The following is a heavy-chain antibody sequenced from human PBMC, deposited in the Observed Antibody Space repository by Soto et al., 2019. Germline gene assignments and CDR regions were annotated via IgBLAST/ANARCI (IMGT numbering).Heavy chain of an antibody. CDR2: ISGSGGST. Sequence: GGSLRLSCAASGFTFSSYAMSWVRQAPGKGLEWVSAISGSGGSTYYADSVKGRFTISRDNSKNTLYLQMNSLRAEDTAVYYCAKYVREQQLVDPNYYYYGMDVWGQGTTVTVSS. CDR3: AKYVREQQLVDPNYYYYGMDV. J-gene: IGHJ6*02. V-gene: IGHV3-23*01. CDR1: GFTFSSYA. D-gene: IGHD6-13*01.